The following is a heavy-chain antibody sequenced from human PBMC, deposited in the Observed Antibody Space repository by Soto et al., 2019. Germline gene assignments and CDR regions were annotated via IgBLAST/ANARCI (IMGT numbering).Heavy chain of an antibody. Sequence: SETLSLTCTVSGGSISSGGYYWSWIRQHPGKGLEWIGYIYYSGSTYYNPSLKSRVTISVDTSKNQFSLKLSSVTAADTAVYYCETEDSNYQTYFDYWGQGTLVTVSS. CDR2: IYYSGST. V-gene: IGHV4-31*03. CDR1: GGSISSGGYY. D-gene: IGHD4-4*01. J-gene: IGHJ4*02. CDR3: ETEDSNYQTYFDY.